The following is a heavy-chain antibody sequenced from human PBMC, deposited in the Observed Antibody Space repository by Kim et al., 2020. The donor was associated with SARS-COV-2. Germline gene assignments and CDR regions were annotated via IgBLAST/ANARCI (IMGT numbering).Heavy chain of an antibody. CDR3: ARDLNLVQNPGGYFDY. Sequence: ASVKVSCKASGYTFTSYYMHWVRQAPGQGLEWMGIINPSGGSTSYAQKFQGRVTMTRDTSTSTVYMELSSLRSEDTAVYYCARDLNLVQNPGGYFDYWGQGTLVTVSS. CDR1: GYTFTSYY. D-gene: IGHD6-13*01. V-gene: IGHV1-46*01. CDR2: INPSGGST. J-gene: IGHJ4*02.